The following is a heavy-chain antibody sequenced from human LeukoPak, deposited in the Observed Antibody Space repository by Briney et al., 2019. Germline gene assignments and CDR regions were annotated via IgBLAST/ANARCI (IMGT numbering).Heavy chain of an antibody. D-gene: IGHD1-26*01. J-gene: IGHJ4*02. CDR2: IYYSGST. V-gene: IGHV4-38-2*02. CDR1: GYSIRSGFY. CDR3: ARVGALGGHDF. Sequence: SETLSLTCTVSGYSIRSGFYWGWIRQPPGKGLEWIGYIYYSGSTYYNPSLQSRVTISLDMSQNQFSLKLNSVTAADTAVYYCARVGALGGHDFWGQGSLVTVSS.